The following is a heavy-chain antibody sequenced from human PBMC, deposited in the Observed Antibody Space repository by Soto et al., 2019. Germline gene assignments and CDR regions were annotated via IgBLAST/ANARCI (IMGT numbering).Heavy chain of an antibody. CDR1: GGSFSGYY. V-gene: IGHV4-34*01. D-gene: IGHD6-13*01. CDR3: ARAGYSSSWYLWFDP. CDR2: INHSGST. J-gene: IGHJ5*02. Sequence: SETLSLTCADYGGSFSGYYWSWIRQPPGKGLEWIGEINHSGSTNYNPSLKSRVTISVDTSKNQFSLKLSSVTAADTAVYYCARAGYSSSWYLWFDPWGQGTLVPVSS.